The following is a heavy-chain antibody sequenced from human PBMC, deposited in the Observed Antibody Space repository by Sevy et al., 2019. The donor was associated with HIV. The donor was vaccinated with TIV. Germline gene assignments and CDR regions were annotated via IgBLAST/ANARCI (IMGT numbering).Heavy chain of an antibody. V-gene: IGHV1-2*02. Sequence: ASVKVSCKASGYTFTGYYMHWVRQAPGQGLEWMGWINPNSGGTNYAQKFQGRVTMTRDTSISTAYMELSRLRSDDTAVYYCARKVGGWNYMSYYYYYGMDVWGQGTTVTVSS. D-gene: IGHD1-7*01. CDR3: ARKVGGWNYMSYYYYYGMDV. CDR1: GYTFTGYY. J-gene: IGHJ6*02. CDR2: INPNSGGT.